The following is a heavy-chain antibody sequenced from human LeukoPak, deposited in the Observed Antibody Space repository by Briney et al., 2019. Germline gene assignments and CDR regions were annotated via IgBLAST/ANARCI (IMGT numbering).Heavy chain of an antibody. D-gene: IGHD6-19*01. CDR1: GYTFNSYG. Sequence: ASVKVSCKASGYTFNSYGISWVRQAPGQGLEWMGWISTYNGYANYAQRLQGRVTTTTETSTSTAYMELRSLRSDDTAVYYCARNSSDWYGYMDVWGKGTTVTVSS. J-gene: IGHJ6*04. CDR3: ARNSSDWYGYMDV. V-gene: IGHV1-18*01. CDR2: ISTYNGYA.